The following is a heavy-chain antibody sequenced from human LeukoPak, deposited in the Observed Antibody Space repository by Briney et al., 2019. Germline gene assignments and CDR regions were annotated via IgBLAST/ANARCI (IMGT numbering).Heavy chain of an antibody. CDR3: ARQVYDSSGYSTDFDY. CDR1: VYSISSVYS. J-gene: IGHJ4*02. V-gene: IGHV4-38-2*02. Sequence: SETLSLTCIVSVYSISSVYSWGWIRQPPGKGLEWIGTIYHSGSTYYNPSLKSRVTISVDTSKNQFSLKLSSVTAADTAVYYCARQVYDSSGYSTDFDYWGQGTLVTVSS. CDR2: IYHSGST. D-gene: IGHD3-22*01.